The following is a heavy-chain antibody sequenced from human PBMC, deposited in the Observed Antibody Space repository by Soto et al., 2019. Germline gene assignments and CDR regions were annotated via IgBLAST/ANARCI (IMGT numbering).Heavy chain of an antibody. J-gene: IGHJ6*02. D-gene: IGHD1-1*01. CDR2: ISNDGSNQ. CDR3: SRSRPTGRRDYYYYGMDV. CDR1: GFPFSSFG. V-gene: IGHV3-30*03. Sequence: GGSLRLSCFVSGFPFSSFGMHWVRQAPGKGLEWVSSISNDGSNQHYADSVKGRFTISRDNSKNTAYLQLNSLRGEDTAVYYCSRSRPTGRRDYYYYGMDVWGQGTPVTVSS.